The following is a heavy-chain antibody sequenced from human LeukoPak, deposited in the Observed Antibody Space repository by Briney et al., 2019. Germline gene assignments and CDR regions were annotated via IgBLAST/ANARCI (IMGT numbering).Heavy chain of an antibody. J-gene: IGHJ6*03. D-gene: IGHD3-10*01. CDR2: INPNSGGT. CDR1: GYTFTGYY. V-gene: IGHV1-2*02. CDR3: ARDQGEYYGSGSYYKRYYYMDV. Sequence: ASVKVSCKASGYTFTGYYMHWVGQAPGQGREWMGWINPNSGGTNYAQKFQGRVTMTTDTSISTAYMELSRLRSDDTAVYYCARDQGEYYGSGSYYKRYYYMDVWGKGTTVTVSS.